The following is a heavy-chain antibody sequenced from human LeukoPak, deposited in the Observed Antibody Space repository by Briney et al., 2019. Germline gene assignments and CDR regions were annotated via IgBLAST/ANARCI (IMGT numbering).Heavy chain of an antibody. CDR2: INTYNGNA. Sequence: ASVKVSCKASGYTFTTYGISWVRQAPGQGLEWMGWINTYNGNANSAQKFQDRVTMTRDTSTSTAYMELRRLRSDDTAVYYCARDCNSGNCYSDSWGQGTLVTVSS. J-gene: IGHJ4*03. CDR3: ARDCNSGNCYSDS. CDR1: GYTFTTYG. V-gene: IGHV1-18*01. D-gene: IGHD2/OR15-2a*01.